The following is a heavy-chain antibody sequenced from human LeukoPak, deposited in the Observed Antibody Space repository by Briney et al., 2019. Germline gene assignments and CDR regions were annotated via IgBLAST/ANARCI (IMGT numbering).Heavy chain of an antibody. CDR3: AKVGVEMAAGLGY. V-gene: IGHV3-30*02. CDR1: GFTFSVYG. J-gene: IGHJ4*02. Sequence: GGSLRPSCAASGFTFSVYGMHWVRQAPGKGLEWVAFIRYDGSNKYYADSVKGRFTISRDNSKNTLYLQMNSLRAEDTAVYYCAKVGVEMAAGLGYWGQGTLVTVSS. D-gene: IGHD5-24*01. CDR2: IRYDGSNK.